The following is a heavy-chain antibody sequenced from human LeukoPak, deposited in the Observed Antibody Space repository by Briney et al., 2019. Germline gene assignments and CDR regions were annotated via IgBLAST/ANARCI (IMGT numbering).Heavy chain of an antibody. D-gene: IGHD6-19*01. CDR3: APSHYSSDWFYFDY. CDR2: ISAYNGNT. V-gene: IGHV1-18*01. Sequence: GASVKVSCKASGYTFTSYGISWVRQAPGQGLEWMGWISAYNGNTNYAQKFQGRVTMTRDTSISTAYMELSSLTSDDSAVYYCAPSHYSSDWFYFDYWGQGTLVTVSS. J-gene: IGHJ4*02. CDR1: GYTFTSYG.